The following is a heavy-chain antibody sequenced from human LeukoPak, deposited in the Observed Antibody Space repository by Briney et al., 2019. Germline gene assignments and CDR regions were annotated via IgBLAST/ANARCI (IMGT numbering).Heavy chain of an antibody. J-gene: IGHJ5*02. CDR3: VRETDCTGGSCYLSHWFDP. D-gene: IGHD2-15*01. Sequence: GGSLRLSCAASEFTFNKYWMHWVRQAPGKGLVWVSPINGDGTRTDYVDSVKGRFTISRDNAKNTVNLQMNSLREEDTAVYYCVRETDCTGGSCYLSHWFDPWGQGTLVTVSS. V-gene: IGHV3-74*01. CDR1: EFTFNKYW. CDR2: INGDGTRT.